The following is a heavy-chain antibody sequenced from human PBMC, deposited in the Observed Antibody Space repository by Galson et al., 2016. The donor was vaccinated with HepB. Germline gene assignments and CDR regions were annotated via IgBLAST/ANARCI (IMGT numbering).Heavy chain of an antibody. CDR1: GFTFSSSW. CDR3: AVYSFPIAAAGPARSLQH. V-gene: IGHV3-74*01. D-gene: IGHD6-13*01. Sequence: SLRLSCAAPGFTFSSSWLHWFRQAPGKGLVWVSRINSDGSSTNYAASVKGRFTISRDNAKNTLYLQMTSLRAEDTAVYYCAVYSFPIAAAGPARSLQHWGQGTLVTVSS. CDR2: INSDGSST. J-gene: IGHJ1*01.